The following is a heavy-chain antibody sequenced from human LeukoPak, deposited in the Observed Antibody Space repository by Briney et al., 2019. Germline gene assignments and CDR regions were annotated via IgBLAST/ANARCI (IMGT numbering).Heavy chain of an antibody. CDR1: GFTFSSYS. V-gene: IGHV3-9*01. CDR3: AKDRASGYNSFDY. J-gene: IGHJ4*02. Sequence: GGSLRLSCAASGFTFSSYSMNWVRQAPGKGLESVSYISWNGVVVAYADSVKGRFTISRDNAKNSLYLQMNSLRPEDTAFYYCAKDRASGYNSFDYWGQGTLVTVSS. CDR2: ISWNGVVV. D-gene: IGHD5-12*01.